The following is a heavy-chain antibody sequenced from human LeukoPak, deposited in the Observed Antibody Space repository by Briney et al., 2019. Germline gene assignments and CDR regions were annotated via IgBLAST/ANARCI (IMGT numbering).Heavy chain of an antibody. V-gene: IGHV3-30*02. CDR3: AKDQVGDRYYDSSGYGPNFDY. Sequence: GGSLRLSCAASGFTFSSYGMHWVRQAPGKGLEWVAVIWYGGSNKYYADSVKGRFTISRDNSKNTLYLQMNSLRAEDTAVYYCAKDQVGDRYYDSSGYGPNFDYWGQGTLVTVSS. J-gene: IGHJ4*02. CDR2: IWYGGSNK. CDR1: GFTFSSYG. D-gene: IGHD3-22*01.